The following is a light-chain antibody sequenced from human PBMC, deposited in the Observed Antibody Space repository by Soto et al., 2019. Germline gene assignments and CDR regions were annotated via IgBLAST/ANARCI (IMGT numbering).Light chain of an antibody. CDR2: DAS. V-gene: IGKV1-33*01. Sequence: DIPMTQSPSSLSASVGDRVTITCQASQDIQNFLNWYQHKPGKAPKLLIYDASNLEAGVPLRFSGSGSGTDFTFTISSLQPEDIGTYYCQQFGVTFGPGTEVDVK. CDR3: QQFGVT. J-gene: IGKJ3*01. CDR1: QDIQNF.